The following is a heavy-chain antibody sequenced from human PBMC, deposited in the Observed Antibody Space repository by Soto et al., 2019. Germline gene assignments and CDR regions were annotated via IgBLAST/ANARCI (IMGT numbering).Heavy chain of an antibody. CDR1: GYTFTSYG. D-gene: IGHD4-17*01. V-gene: IGHV1-18*01. CDR3: ARDSRDYGDYVDNWFDP. J-gene: IGHJ5*02. CDR2: ISAYNGNT. Sequence: WASVKVSCKASGYTFTSYGISWVRQAPGQGLEWMGWISAYNGNTNYAQKLQGRVTMTTDTSTSTAYMELRSLRSDDTAVYYCARDSRDYGDYVDNWFDPWGQGTLVTVSS.